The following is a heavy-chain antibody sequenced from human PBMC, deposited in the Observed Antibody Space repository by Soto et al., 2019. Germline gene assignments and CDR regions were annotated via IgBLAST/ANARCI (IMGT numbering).Heavy chain of an antibody. CDR3: ARADYYDSSGFYYDC. CDR2: INPSGGST. Sequence: QVQLVQSGAEVKKPGASVKVSCKASGYIFTNHYIHWVRQAPGQGLEWMGIINPSGGSTNYLQKFNGRITMTRDTSTSTVYMEMSSLRSEDTAVYFCARADYYDSSGFYYDCWGQGSLVTVSS. V-gene: IGHV1-46*01. J-gene: IGHJ4*02. CDR1: GYIFTNHY. D-gene: IGHD3-22*01.